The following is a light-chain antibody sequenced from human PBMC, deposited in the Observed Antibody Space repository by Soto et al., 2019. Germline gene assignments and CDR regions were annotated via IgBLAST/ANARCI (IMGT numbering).Light chain of an antibody. J-gene: IGKJ5*01. CDR2: AAS. CDR3: QQSYSTPPT. V-gene: IGKV1-39*01. Sequence: DIQMTQSPSSLSASVGDRVTITCQASQDISNYLNWYQQKPGKAPKLLIYAASSLQSGVPSRFSGSGSGTDFTLTISSLQPEDFATYYCQQSYSTPPTFGQGTRLEI. CDR1: QDISNY.